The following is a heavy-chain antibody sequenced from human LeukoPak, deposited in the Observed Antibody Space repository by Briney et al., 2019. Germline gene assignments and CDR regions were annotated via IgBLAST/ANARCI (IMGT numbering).Heavy chain of an antibody. V-gene: IGHV3-48*03. CDR2: ISRSGSTI. D-gene: IGHD1-1*01. CDR1: GFNFSSYE. J-gene: IGHJ4*02. CDR3: ARRVNV. Sequence: GGSLRLSCGASGFNFSSYEMNWVRQAPGKGLEWVSYISRSGSTIDYADSVKGRFTISRDNAKNSLYLQMNSLRAEDTAVYYCARRVNVGGQGTLVTVSS.